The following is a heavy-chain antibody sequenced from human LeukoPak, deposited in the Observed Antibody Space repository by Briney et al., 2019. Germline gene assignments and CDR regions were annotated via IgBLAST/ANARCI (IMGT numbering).Heavy chain of an antibody. CDR3: ARVVGATFPYFDY. D-gene: IGHD1-26*01. CDR1: GYTFTGYY. Sequence: ASVKVSCKASGYTFTGYYMHWVRQAPGQGLEWMGWINPNSGGTNYAQKFQGRVTTTRDTSISTAYMELGRLRSDDTAVYYCARVVGATFPYFDYWGQGTLVTVSS. V-gene: IGHV1-2*02. J-gene: IGHJ4*02. CDR2: INPNSGGT.